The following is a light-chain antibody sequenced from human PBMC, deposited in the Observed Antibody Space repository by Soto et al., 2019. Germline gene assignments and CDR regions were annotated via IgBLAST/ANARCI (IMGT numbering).Light chain of an antibody. CDR1: QSISNW. J-gene: IGKJ1*01. CDR3: QQYSDNWT. CDR2: KAS. V-gene: IGKV1-5*03. Sequence: DIPMTQSPSTLSASVGDRVTITCRASQSISNWLAWYQQKPGTAPNLLIYKASTLQSGVPSRFSGSASATDFPLTISRLQPDDSATYYCQQYSDNWTFGQGTKVEIK.